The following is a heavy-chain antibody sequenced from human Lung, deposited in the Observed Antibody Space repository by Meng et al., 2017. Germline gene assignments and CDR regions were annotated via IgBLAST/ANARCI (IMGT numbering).Heavy chain of an antibody. CDR2: SNPNTGGT. CDR3: ARGNWYYFDY. Sequence: QVQLVQSGAYVEKPGASVKVSCRTSGYTFSVYYMHWVRQAPGQGLEWMGWSNPNTGGTDYAQKFQGRVTMTRDTSISTAYMELRGLRSDDTAVYYCARGNWYYFDYWGQGTLVTVSS. D-gene: IGHD1-1*01. V-gene: IGHV1-2*02. J-gene: IGHJ4*02. CDR1: GYTFSVYY.